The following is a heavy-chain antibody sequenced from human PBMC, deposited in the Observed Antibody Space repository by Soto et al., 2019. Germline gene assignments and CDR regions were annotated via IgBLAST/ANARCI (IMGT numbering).Heavy chain of an antibody. CDR2: IYYSGST. Sequence: SETLSLTCTVSGGSISSSSYYWGWIRQPPGKGLEWIGSIYYSGSTYYSPSLKSRVTISVDTSKNQFSLKLSSVTAADTAVYYCARLNFDFWSGYSRFGYFDYWGQGTLVTVSS. CDR3: ARLNFDFWSGYSRFGYFDY. J-gene: IGHJ4*02. D-gene: IGHD3-3*01. CDR1: GGSISSSSYY. V-gene: IGHV4-39*01.